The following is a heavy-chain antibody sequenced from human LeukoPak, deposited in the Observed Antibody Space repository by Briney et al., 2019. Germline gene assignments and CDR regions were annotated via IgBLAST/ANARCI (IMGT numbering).Heavy chain of an antibody. CDR1: GGSISSYY. D-gene: IGHD3-22*01. CDR2: IYYSGST. V-gene: IGHV4-59*01. J-gene: IGHJ6*02. Sequence: PSETLSLTCTVSGGSISSYYWSWIRQPPGKGLEWIGYIYYSGSTNYNPSLKSRVTISVDTSKNQFSLKLSSVTAADTAVYYCARDLYDSSGYYYYGMDVWGQGTTVTVSS. CDR3: ARDLYDSSGYYYYGMDV.